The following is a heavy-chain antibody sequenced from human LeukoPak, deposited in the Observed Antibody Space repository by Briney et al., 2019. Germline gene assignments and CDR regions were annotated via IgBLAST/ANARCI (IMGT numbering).Heavy chain of an antibody. D-gene: IGHD2-15*01. V-gene: IGHV3-23*01. J-gene: IGHJ3*02. Sequence: GGSLRLACAASGFTFSSYAMSWVRQAPGKGLEWVSAISNNGGSTYYADSVKGRFTISRDNSKNTLYLQMNSLRAEETAVYYCAKAPIVAQPWSKNAFDIWGQGTMVTVSS. CDR1: GFTFSSYA. CDR2: ISNNGGST. CDR3: AKAPIVAQPWSKNAFDI.